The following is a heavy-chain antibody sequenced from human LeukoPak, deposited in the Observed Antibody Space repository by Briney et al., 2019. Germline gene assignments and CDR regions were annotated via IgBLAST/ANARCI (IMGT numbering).Heavy chain of an antibody. J-gene: IGHJ5*02. V-gene: IGHV4-59*08. CDR3: ARVQVNWFDP. CDR1: GGSISSYY. CDR2: IYYSGST. Sequence: SETLYLTCTVSGGSISSYYWSWIRQPPGKGLEWIGYIYYSGSTNYNPSLKSRVTISVDTSKNQFSLKLSSVTAADTAVYYCARVQVNWFDPWGQGTLVTVSS.